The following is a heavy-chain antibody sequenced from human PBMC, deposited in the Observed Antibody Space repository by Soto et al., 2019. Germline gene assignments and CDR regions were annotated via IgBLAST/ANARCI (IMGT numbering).Heavy chain of an antibody. CDR3: ARGDDYGDRKAD. Sequence: QVQLVESGGGVVQPGRSLRLSCAASGFTFSSYAMHWVRQAPGKGLEWVAVISYDGSNKYYADSVKGRFTISRDNSKNNLYLQMNSLRAEDTAVYYCARGDDYGDRKADWGQGTLVTVSS. J-gene: IGHJ4*02. D-gene: IGHD4-17*01. CDR2: ISYDGSNK. CDR1: GFTFSSYA. V-gene: IGHV3-30-3*01.